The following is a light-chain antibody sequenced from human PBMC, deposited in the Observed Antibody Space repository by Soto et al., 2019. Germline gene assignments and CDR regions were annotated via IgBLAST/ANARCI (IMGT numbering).Light chain of an antibody. J-gene: IGKJ4*01. CDR1: QSIDNF. Sequence: DIQMTQSPSSLSASVGDRVTITCRPSQSIDNFLNWYQQKPGKAPNLLIYAASSLQSGVSSRFSGSGSGTDFTLTISSLQPEDFATYFCQQIYSAPLTFGGGTKVDIK. CDR2: AAS. CDR3: QQIYSAPLT. V-gene: IGKV1-39*01.